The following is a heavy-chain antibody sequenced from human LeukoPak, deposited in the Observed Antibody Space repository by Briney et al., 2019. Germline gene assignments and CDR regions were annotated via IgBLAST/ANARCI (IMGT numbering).Heavy chain of an antibody. Sequence: GGSLRLSCAASGFPFSSYAMSWVRQAPGKGLEWVSAISHSGGTTYYADSVKGRFTISRDNSKNTLYLQMHSLRAEDTAVYYCAKDGGYNWNDTVFDYWGQGTLVTVSS. D-gene: IGHD1-20*01. J-gene: IGHJ4*02. V-gene: IGHV3-23*01. CDR2: ISHSGGTT. CDR3: AKDGGYNWNDTVFDY. CDR1: GFPFSSYA.